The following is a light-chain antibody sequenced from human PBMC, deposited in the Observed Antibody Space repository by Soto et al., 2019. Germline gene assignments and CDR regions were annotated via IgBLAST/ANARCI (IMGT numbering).Light chain of an antibody. J-gene: IGKJ4*01. CDR3: QQYGTSRPT. V-gene: IGKV3-20*01. CDR2: GAS. Sequence: EIVLTQSPGTLSLSPGERATLSCRANESVSSSQLVWYQQTLGQAPRLLIYGASSRATGTPDRFSGSGSGTDFTLTISRLEPEDFAVYYCQQYGTSRPTFGGGTKVEIK. CDR1: ESVSSSQ.